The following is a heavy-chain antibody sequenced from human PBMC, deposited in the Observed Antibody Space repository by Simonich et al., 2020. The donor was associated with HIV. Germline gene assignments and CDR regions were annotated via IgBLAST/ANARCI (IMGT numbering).Heavy chain of an antibody. CDR3: EREGGGSHYYYYYGMDV. Sequence: TSSGINWVRRATGQGLEWMGWISANNGNTNYAQNLQGRVTMTTDTSTGTAYMELRSLRSDDTAVYYCEREGGGSHYYYYYGMDVWGQGTMVTVSS. CDR1: TSSG. J-gene: IGHJ6*02. D-gene: IGHD5-12*01. CDR2: ISANNGNT. V-gene: IGHV1-18*01.